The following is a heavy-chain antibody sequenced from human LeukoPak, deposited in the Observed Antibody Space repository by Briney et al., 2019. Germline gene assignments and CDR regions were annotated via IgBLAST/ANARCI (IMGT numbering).Heavy chain of an antibody. Sequence: SETLSLTCTVSGGSNYWSWIQQPPGKGLEWIAYIHYSGSTNYNPSLKSRVTISIDTSKNQFSLKLNSVTAADTAVYYCAKHSNWNAGVDWFDPWGQGTLVTVSS. V-gene: IGHV4-59*08. J-gene: IGHJ5*02. CDR2: IHYSGST. CDR3: AKHSNWNAGVDWFDP. CDR1: GGSNY. D-gene: IGHD1-20*01.